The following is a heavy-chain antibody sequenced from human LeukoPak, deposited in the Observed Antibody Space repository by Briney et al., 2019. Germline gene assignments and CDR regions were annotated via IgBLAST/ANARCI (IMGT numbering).Heavy chain of an antibody. Sequence: QPGGSLRLSCAASGFTFSSFGMHWVRQAPGKGLEWVAIIWYDGSKKYYADSLRGRFTISRDNSKNTLYLQMNSLRAEDTAVYYCATLWGSGSYNPDYWGQGTLVTVSS. J-gene: IGHJ4*02. CDR2: IWYDGSKK. V-gene: IGHV3-33*01. CDR1: GFTFSSFG. CDR3: ATLWGSGSYNPDY. D-gene: IGHD3-10*01.